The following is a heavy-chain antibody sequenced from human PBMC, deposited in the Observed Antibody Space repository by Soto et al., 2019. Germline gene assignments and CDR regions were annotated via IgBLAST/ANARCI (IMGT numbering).Heavy chain of an antibody. CDR1: GGSINSYW. CDR3: ARDIGSYAYGEGY. V-gene: IGHV4-4*07. Sequence: SETLSLTCSVSGGSINSYWWSWIRQPAGKGLEWIGRVYSSGTTDYNPSLNSRATLSVETSKNQFSLKLSSVTAADTAVYYCARDIGSYAYGEGYWGQGIQVTSPQ. D-gene: IGHD3-10*01. J-gene: IGHJ4*02. CDR2: VYSSGTT.